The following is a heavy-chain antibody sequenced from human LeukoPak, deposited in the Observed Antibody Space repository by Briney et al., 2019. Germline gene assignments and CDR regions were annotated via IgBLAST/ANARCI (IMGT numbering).Heavy chain of an antibody. CDR1: GGSISSGSYY. CDR3: ARAYYDFWSGEVPGWFDP. Sequence: SRTLSLTCTVSGGSISSGSYYWSWIRQPAGKGLEWIGPIYISGSTNYNPSLKSRVTISVDTSKNQFSLKLSSVTAADTAVYYCARAYYDFWSGEVPGWFDPWGQGTLVTVSS. V-gene: IGHV4-61*02. D-gene: IGHD3-3*01. J-gene: IGHJ5*02. CDR2: IYISGST.